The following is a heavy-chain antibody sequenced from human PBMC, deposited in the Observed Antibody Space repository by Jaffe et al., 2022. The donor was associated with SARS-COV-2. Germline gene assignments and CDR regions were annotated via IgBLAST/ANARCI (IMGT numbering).Heavy chain of an antibody. V-gene: IGHV3-23*01. CDR2: ISGSGGST. CDR3: AKGQGYYGSGSYWVSGYYYYYGMDV. Sequence: EVQLLESGGGLVQPGGSLRLSCAASGFTFSSYAMSWVRQAPGKGLEWVSAISGSGGSTYYADSVKGRFTISRDNSKNTLYLQMNSLRAEDTAVYYCAKGQGYYGSGSYWVSGYYYYYGMDVWGQGTTVTVSS. D-gene: IGHD3-10*01. CDR1: GFTFSSYA. J-gene: IGHJ6*02.